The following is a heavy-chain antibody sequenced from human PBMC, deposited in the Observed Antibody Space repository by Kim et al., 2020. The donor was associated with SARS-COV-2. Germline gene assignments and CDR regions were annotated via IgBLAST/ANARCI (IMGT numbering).Heavy chain of an antibody. D-gene: IGHD5-12*01. CDR2: IYYSGST. V-gene: IGHV4-39*07. J-gene: IGHJ6*02. CDR1: GGSISSSSYY. CDR3: ARDSVVATINDYYYGMDV. Sequence: SETLSLTCTVSGGSISSSSYYWGWIRQPPGKGLEWIGSIYYSGSTYYNPSLKSRVTISVDTSKNQFSLKLSSVTAADTAVYYCARDSVVATINDYYYGMDVWGQGTTVTVSS.